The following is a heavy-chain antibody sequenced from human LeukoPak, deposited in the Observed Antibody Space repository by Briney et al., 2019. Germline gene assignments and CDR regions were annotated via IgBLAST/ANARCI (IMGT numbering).Heavy chain of an antibody. CDR2: INTNTGNP. CDR1: GYTFTSYA. J-gene: IGHJ6*02. V-gene: IGHV7-4-1*02. D-gene: IGHD1-26*01. CDR3: ARDPIVGATEDYYYYYGMDV. Sequence: ASVKVSCKASGYTFTSYAMNWVRQAPGQGLEWMGWINTNTGNPTYAQGFTGRFVFSLDTSVSTAYLQISSLKAEDTAVYYCARDPIVGATEDYYYYYGMDVWGQGTTVTVSS.